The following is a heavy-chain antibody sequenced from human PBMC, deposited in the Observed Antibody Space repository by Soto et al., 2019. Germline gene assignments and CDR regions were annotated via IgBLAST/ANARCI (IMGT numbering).Heavy chain of an antibody. V-gene: IGHV4-59*08. CDR3: ARSIIAAAGTTYYFDY. CDR1: VRSISGHY. CDR2: IYYSGST. Sequence: SETLGLTRTVSVRSISGHYWSWIRQPPGKGVEWIGYIYYSGSTNYNPSLKSRVTISVDTSKNQFSLKLSSVTAADTAVYYCARSIIAAAGTTYYFDYWGQGTLVTVSS. D-gene: IGHD6-13*01. J-gene: IGHJ4*02.